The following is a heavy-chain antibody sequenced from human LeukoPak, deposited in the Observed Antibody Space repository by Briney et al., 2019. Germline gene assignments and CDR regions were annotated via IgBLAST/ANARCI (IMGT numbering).Heavy chain of an antibody. CDR2: INLNSGGT. CDR3: ARGFNPTPFDI. J-gene: IGHJ3*02. D-gene: IGHD3-3*01. Sequence: GASVKVSCKASGYTFTGYYMHWVRQAPGQGLEWMGWINLNSGGTNYAQKFQGRVTMTRDTSISTAYMELSRLRSDDTAVYYCARGFNPTPFDIWGQGTMVTVSS. V-gene: IGHV1-2*02. CDR1: GYTFTGYY.